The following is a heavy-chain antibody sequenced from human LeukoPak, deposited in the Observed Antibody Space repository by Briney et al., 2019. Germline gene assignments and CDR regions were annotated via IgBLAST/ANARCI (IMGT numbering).Heavy chain of an antibody. CDR2: IKQDGSEK. J-gene: IGHJ4*02. V-gene: IGHV3-7*01. CDR3: ARDRVGLLRDY. D-gene: IGHD4-23*01. Sequence: GGSLRLSCAASGFTFSSYWMSWVRQAPGQGLEWVANIKQDGSEKYYVDSVKGRFTISRDNAKNSPYLQMNSLSAEDTAVYYCARDRVGLLRDYWGQGTLVTVSS. CDR1: GFTFSSYW.